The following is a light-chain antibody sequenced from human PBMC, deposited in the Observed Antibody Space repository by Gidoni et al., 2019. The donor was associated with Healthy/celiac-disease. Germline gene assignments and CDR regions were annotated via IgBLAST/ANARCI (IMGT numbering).Light chain of an antibody. J-gene: IGKJ4*01. CDR1: KSVSSY. CDR3: QQRSNWPLT. CDR2: DAS. Sequence: EIVLTQSPATLSLSPGERATLSCRASKSVSSYLAWYQQKPGQAPKRLIYDASNRATGIPARFSGSGSGTDFTLTIISLEPEDFAVYYCQQRSNWPLTFGGGTKVEIK. V-gene: IGKV3-11*01.